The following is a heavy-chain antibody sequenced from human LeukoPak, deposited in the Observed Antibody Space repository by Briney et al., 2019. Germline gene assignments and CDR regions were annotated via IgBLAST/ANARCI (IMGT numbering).Heavy chain of an antibody. D-gene: IGHD6-13*01. V-gene: IGHV1-2*02. J-gene: IGHJ4*02. CDR2: INPNSGGT. CDR1: GYTFTGYY. Sequence: ASVKVSCKASGYTFTGYYMHWVRQAPGQGLEWMGWINPNSGGTNYAQKFQGRVTMTRDTSISTAYMELSRLRSDDTAVYYCARFPKGVWQQLVLFDYWGQGTLVTVSS. CDR3: ARFPKGVWQQLVLFDY.